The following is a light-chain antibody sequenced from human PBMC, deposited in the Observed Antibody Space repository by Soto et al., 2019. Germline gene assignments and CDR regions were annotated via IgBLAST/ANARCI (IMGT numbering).Light chain of an antibody. CDR1: QSVGRW. CDR3: QQYESQAS. CDR2: KAS. J-gene: IGKJ1*01. Sequence: DVPMTQSPSTLSASVGDKITITCRASQSVGRWLAWYQQKPGKAPEVLIYKASTLKYGVPSRFSGRGSGTEFSLTSSSLQPDDFATYFCQQYESQASFGQGTKVEIK. V-gene: IGKV1-5*03.